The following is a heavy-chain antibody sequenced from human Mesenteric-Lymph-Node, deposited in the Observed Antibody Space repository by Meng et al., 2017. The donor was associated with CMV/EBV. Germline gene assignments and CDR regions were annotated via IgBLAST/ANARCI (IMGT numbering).Heavy chain of an antibody. CDR3: AREYPLGYTSSWYFGLDV. CDR1: GFTFSNYA. V-gene: IGHV3-30-3*01. Sequence: GESLKISCAASGFTFSNYAMHWVRQAPGMGLEWVAVLSYDGGSKKYADSVKGRVTISRDASKSTLYLQMNSLRAEDTGVYYCAREYPLGYTSSWYFGLDVWGQGTTVTVSS. J-gene: IGHJ6*02. D-gene: IGHD6-13*01. CDR2: LSYDGGSK.